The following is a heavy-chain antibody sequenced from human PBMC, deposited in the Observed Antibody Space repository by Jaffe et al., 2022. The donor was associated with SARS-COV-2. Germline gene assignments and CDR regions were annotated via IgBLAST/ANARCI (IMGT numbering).Heavy chain of an antibody. D-gene: IGHD5-12*01. CDR1: GYTFTTYT. Sequence: QVQLVQSGAEVKKPGASVKVSCKASGYTFTTYTIHWVRQAPGQRLEWMGWINPGNGNTRYSQKFQGRVTITRDTSASTANLELSTLRSEDTAVYYCARDSPTIWGSWLDPWGQGTLVTVSS. CDR2: INPGNGNT. CDR3: ARDSPTIWGSWLDP. J-gene: IGHJ5*02. V-gene: IGHV1-3*01.